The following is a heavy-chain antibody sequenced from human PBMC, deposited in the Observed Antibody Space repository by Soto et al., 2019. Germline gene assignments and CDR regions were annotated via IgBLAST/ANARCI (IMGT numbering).Heavy chain of an antibody. V-gene: IGHV4-34*01. CDR2: INDRGSI. D-gene: IGHD3-9*01. J-gene: IGHJ2*01. CDR1: GGSFSGYY. Sequence: QVQLQQWGAGPLRPLETLSLTCGVSGGSFSGYYWAWIRQSPGKGLEWMGEINDRGSINYNPSLKSRVSISVDTSKNHYSLNLKSVTAAVTAVYYCARESHDILTGAPWVWYFDLWGRGTLVTVSS. CDR3: ARESHDILTGAPWVWYFDL.